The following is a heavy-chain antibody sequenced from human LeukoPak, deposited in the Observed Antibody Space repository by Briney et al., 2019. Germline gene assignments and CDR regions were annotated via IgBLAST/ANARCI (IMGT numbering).Heavy chain of an antibody. CDR1: GFNFDRYT. V-gene: IGHV3-43*01. Sequence: GGSLRLSCATSGFNFDRYTIHRVRQAPGKGLEWVSLAGWAGGTTFYSDSVRGRFTISRDSGRKSVYLQMNSLTTDDTAFYFCAKELDTMFFDYWGQGALVTVSS. CDR3: AKELDTMFFDY. J-gene: IGHJ4*02. D-gene: IGHD3-10*02. CDR2: AGWAGGTT.